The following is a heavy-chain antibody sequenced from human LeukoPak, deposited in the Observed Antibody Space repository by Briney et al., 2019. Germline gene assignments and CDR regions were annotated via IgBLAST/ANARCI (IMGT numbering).Heavy chain of an antibody. V-gene: IGHV1-2*02. D-gene: IGHD6-13*01. CDR2: INPNSGGT. J-gene: IGHJ4*02. CDR1: GYTFTGYY. Sequence: ASVKVSCKAPGYTFTGYYMHWVRQAPGQGLEWMGWINPNSGGTNYAQKFQGRVTMTRDTSISTAYMELSRPRSDDTAVYYCARVAYSSSWYNYWGQGTLVTVSS. CDR3: ARVAYSSSWYNY.